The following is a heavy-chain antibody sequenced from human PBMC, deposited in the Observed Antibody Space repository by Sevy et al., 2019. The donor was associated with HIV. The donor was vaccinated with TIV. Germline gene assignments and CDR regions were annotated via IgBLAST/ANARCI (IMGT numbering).Heavy chain of an antibody. CDR2: ISSSGGST. V-gene: IGHV3-23*01. J-gene: IGHJ1*01. D-gene: IGHD3-10*01. CDR3: ATLRGGLYGSGYFQN. CDR1: GFTFSAYA. Sequence: GGSLRLSCAASGFTFSAYAMSWVRQAPGKGLEWVSCISSSGGSTYYADSVKGRFSMSRVTSKNTLYLQMNSLRAEDRAVYDCATLRGGLYGSGYFQNWGQGTQVTVSS.